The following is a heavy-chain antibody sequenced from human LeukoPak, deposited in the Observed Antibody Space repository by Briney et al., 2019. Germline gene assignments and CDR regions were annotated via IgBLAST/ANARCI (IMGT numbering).Heavy chain of an antibody. V-gene: IGHV1-69*13. D-gene: IGHD6-13*01. CDR3: ARAGPEGEQLAPFDY. CDR1: GGTFSSYA. J-gene: IGHJ4*02. Sequence: SVKVSCKASGGTFSSYAISWVRQAPGQGLEWMGGVIPIFGIANYAQKFQGRVTITADESTSTAYMELSSLRSEDTAVYYCARAGPEGEQLAPFDYWGQGTLVTVSS. CDR2: VIPIFGIA.